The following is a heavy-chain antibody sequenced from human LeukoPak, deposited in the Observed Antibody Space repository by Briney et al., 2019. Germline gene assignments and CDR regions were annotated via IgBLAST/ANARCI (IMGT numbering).Heavy chain of an antibody. Sequence: PSETLSLTCTVSGDSISSSYWSWIRQSPGKGLEWIGYIYYGGSTNYNPTLKSRVIISVDTSKNQFSLKVSSVTAADTAVYYCARGHGYSSSPLDYWGQGTLVIVSS. D-gene: IGHD6-13*01. V-gene: IGHV4-59*01. CDR1: GDSISSSY. CDR2: IYYGGST. CDR3: ARGHGYSSSPLDY. J-gene: IGHJ4*02.